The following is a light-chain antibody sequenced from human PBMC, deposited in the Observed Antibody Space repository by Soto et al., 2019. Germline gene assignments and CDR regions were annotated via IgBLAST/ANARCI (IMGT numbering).Light chain of an antibody. CDR3: SSYTSSSTLYV. CDR1: SSDVGGYNY. V-gene: IGLV2-14*01. Sequence: QSALTQPASVSGSPGQSITISCTGTSSDVGGYNYVSWYQQHPGKASKLMIYDVSNRPSGVSNRFSGSKSDNTASLTISGLQAEDEADYYCSSYTSSSTLYVFGTGTKLTVL. J-gene: IGLJ1*01. CDR2: DVS.